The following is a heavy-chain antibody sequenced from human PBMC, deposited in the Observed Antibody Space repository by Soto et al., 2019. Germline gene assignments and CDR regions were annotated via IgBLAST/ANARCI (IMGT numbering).Heavy chain of an antibody. Sequence: ASVNVSCKASGYTFTGRYIHCVRQAPGQGLEWMGWINPASGGATYAQKFQGRVSLTRDTSNSIAYMELSSLRSDDTAVYFCARDLGGSSSYLGYWGQGTPVTVSS. CDR1: GYTFTGRY. J-gene: IGHJ4*02. CDR2: INPASGGA. V-gene: IGHV1-2*02. D-gene: IGHD6-6*01. CDR3: ARDLGGSSSYLGY.